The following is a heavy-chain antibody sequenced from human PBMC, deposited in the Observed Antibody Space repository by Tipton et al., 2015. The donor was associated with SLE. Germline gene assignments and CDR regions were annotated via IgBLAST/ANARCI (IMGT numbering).Heavy chain of an antibody. CDR1: GYTFTNYY. CDR2: INPSGGST. CDR3: ARDSFDGYNVGRRKGLIKYNGLDP. J-gene: IGHJ5*02. D-gene: IGHD3-9*01. V-gene: IGHV1-46*01. Sequence: QSGPEVKKPGASVKISCKASGYTFTNYYLHWVRQAPGQGLEWMGVINPSGGSTNYAQKFQGRVIMTRDTSTSTVYMELISLRSEDTAVYYCARDSFDGYNVGRRKGLIKYNGLDPWGQGTLGTVSS.